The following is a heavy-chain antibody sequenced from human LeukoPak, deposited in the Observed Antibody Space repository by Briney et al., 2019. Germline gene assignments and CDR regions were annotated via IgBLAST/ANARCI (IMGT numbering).Heavy chain of an antibody. J-gene: IGHJ4*02. CDR1: GYTFTSYD. CDR2: MNPNSGNT. Sequence: GASVKVSCKASGYTFTSYDINWVRQATGQGLEWMGWMNPNSGNTGYAQKFQGRVTITRNTSISTAYMELSSLRSEDTAVYYCARAPGSSWYLLVGYFDYWGQGTLVTVSS. CDR3: ARAPGSSWYLLVGYFDY. V-gene: IGHV1-8*03. D-gene: IGHD6-13*01.